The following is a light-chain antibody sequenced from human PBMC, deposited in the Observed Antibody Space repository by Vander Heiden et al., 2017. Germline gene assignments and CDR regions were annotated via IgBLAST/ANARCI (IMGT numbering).Light chain of an antibody. CDR1: SSDVGSYNV. J-gene: IGLJ1*01. V-gene: IGLV2-23*02. CDR2: EVS. Sequence: SALTQPASVSGSPGQSITISCTGTSSDVGSYNVVSWYQQHPGKAPKLMIYEVSKRPSGVSNRFSGSKSGNTASLTISGLQAEDEADYYCCSYAGSSTFYVFGTGTKVTVL. CDR3: CSYAGSSTFYV.